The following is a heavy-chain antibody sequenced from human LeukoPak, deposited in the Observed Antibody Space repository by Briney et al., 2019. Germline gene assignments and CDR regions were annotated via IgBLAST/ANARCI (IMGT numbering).Heavy chain of an antibody. CDR2: ISSSGSGT. CDR3: ARVGDYYDSSGYYYFDY. Sequence: PGGSLRLSCAASGFTFSTFAMSWVRQAPGKGLEWVSTISSSGSGTYYADSVKGRFTISRDNAKNTLYLQMNSLRAEDTAVYYCARVGDYYDSSGYYYFDYWGQGTLVTVSS. D-gene: IGHD3-22*01. CDR1: GFTFSTFA. J-gene: IGHJ4*02. V-gene: IGHV3-23*01.